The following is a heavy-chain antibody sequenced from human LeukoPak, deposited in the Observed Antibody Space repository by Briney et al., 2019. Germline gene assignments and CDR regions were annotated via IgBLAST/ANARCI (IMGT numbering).Heavy chain of an antibody. CDR1: GFTFSSYG. CDR2: ISYDGSNK. V-gene: IGHV3-30*18. Sequence: GGSLRLSCAASGFTFSSYGTHWVRQAPGKGLEWVAVISYDGSNKYYADSVKGRFTISRDNSKNTLYLQMNSLRAEDTAVYYCAKDDPAMDLDYWGQGTLVTVSS. CDR3: AKDDPAMDLDY. J-gene: IGHJ4*02. D-gene: IGHD5-18*01.